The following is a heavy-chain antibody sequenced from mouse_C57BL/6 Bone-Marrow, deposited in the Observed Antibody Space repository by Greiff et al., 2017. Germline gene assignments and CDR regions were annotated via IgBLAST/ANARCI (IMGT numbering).Heavy chain of an antibody. V-gene: IGHV6-6*01. CDR2: IRNKANNHET. D-gene: IGHD2-5*01. J-gene: IGHJ2*01. CDR1: GFTFSDAW. CDR3: QAYYSNLPYYFDY. Sequence: DVKLVESGGGLVQPGGSMKLSCAASGFTFSDAWMDWVRQSPEKGLEWVGEIRNKANNHETYYAESVKGRFTISRDDSKSSVYLQMNSLRAEDSGIYYWQAYYSNLPYYFDYWGQGTTLTVSS.